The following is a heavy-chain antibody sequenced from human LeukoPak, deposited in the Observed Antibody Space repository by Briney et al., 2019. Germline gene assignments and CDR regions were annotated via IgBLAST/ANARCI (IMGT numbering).Heavy chain of an antibody. CDR2: INPNSGGT. CDR1: GYTFTGYY. V-gene: IGHV1-2*02. J-gene: IGHJ5*02. Sequence: ASVKVSCKASGYTFTGYYMHWVRQAPGQGLEWMGWINPNSGGTSYAQKFQGRVTMTRDTSISTAYMELSRLRSDDTAVYYCARVLGSGRNWFDPWGQGTLVTVSS. CDR3: ARVLGSGRNWFDP. D-gene: IGHD3-10*01.